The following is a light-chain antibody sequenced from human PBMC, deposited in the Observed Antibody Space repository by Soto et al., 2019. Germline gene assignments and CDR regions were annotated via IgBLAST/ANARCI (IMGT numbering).Light chain of an antibody. CDR2: EVS. J-gene: IGLJ2*01. CDR3: SSYAGGNNVI. CDR1: SSDVGGYNY. V-gene: IGLV2-8*01. Sequence: QSALTQPPSASGSTGQSVTISCTGTSSDVGGYNYVSWYQQHPGKAPKLMIYEVSKRPSGVPDRFSGSKSGNTASLTVSGLQAEDEADYYCSSYAGGNNVIFGGGTKLTVL.